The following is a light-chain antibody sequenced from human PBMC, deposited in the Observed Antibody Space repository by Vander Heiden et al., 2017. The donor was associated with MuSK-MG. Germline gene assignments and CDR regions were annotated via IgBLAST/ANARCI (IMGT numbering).Light chain of an antibody. J-gene: IGKJ1*01. Sequence: DIVMTQSPLSLPVTHGEPASISCRSSQSLLHSNGYNYLDWYLQKPGQSPQLLIYLGSNRASGVPDRFSGSGSGTDFTLKISRVEAEDVGVYYCMQALQTPRTFGQGTKVEI. CDR3: MQALQTPRT. CDR2: LGS. V-gene: IGKV2-28*01. CDR1: QSLLHSNGYNY.